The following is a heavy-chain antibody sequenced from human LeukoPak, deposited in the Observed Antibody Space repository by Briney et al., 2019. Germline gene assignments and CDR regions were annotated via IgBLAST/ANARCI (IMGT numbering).Heavy chain of an antibody. V-gene: IGHV4-30-4*01. D-gene: IGHD3-10*01. CDR3: ATYYYGSGSFDY. Sequence: ASETLSLTCTVSGGSISSGDYSWSWIRQPPGKGLEWIGYIYYSGSTYYNPSLKSRVTISVDTSKNQFSLKLSSVTAADTAVYYCATYYYGSGSFDYWGQGTLVTVSS. CDR1: GGSISSGDYS. J-gene: IGHJ4*02. CDR2: IYYSGST.